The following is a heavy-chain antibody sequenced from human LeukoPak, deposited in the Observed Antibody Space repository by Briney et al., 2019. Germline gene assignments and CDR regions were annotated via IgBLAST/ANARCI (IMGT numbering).Heavy chain of an antibody. Sequence: ASVKVSCKASGGTFRSYAISWVRQAPGQGLEWMGWINTNSGNPTYAQGFTGRFVFSLDTSVSTAYLQINSLKAEDTAVYFCARDTAMGSSKFDDWGQGTLVTVSS. J-gene: IGHJ4*02. CDR1: GGTFRSYA. D-gene: IGHD5-18*01. V-gene: IGHV7-4-1*02. CDR2: INTNSGNP. CDR3: ARDTAMGSSKFDD.